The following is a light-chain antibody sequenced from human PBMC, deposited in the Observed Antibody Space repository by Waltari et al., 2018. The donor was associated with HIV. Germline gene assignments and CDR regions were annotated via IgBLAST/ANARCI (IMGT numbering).Light chain of an antibody. CDR1: TSNIGSNY. J-gene: IGLJ2*01. Sequence: QSVVPQPPSASGTLGQRVTISCSGGTSNIGSNYVSWYQHLPGTSPKLLIYMNDQRPSGVPDRISGSKSGTSASLAISGLRSEDEADYYCASWDDSLGGYWIFGGGTNLTVL. CDR2: MND. CDR3: ASWDDSLGGYWI. V-gene: IGLV1-47*01.